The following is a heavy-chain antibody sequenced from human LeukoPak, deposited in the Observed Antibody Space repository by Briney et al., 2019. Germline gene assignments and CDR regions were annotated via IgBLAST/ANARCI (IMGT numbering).Heavy chain of an antibody. Sequence: GGSLRLSCAASGFTFGPFWMHWVRQAPGKGLVWVSRMNTDGSTTTYADSVKGRFSISRDNAKNTLYLQTNSLRAEDTAVYYCARQDGYNWGAFDIWGQGTMVTVSS. V-gene: IGHV3-74*03. CDR2: MNTDGSTT. CDR1: GFTFGPFW. D-gene: IGHD5-24*01. CDR3: ARQDGYNWGAFDI. J-gene: IGHJ3*02.